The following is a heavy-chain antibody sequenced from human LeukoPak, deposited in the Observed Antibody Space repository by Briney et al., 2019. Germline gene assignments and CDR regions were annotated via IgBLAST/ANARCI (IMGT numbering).Heavy chain of an antibody. Sequence: SGGSLRLSCAASGFTFSSYSMNWVRQAPGKGLEWVSSISSRSSYIYYADSVKGRFTISRDNAKNSLYLQMNNLRAEDTAVYYCASRPASETYFAVFDYWGQGTLVTVSS. CDR2: ISSRSSYI. CDR3: ASRPASETYFAVFDY. V-gene: IGHV3-21*04. CDR1: GFTFSSYS. D-gene: IGHD1-26*01. J-gene: IGHJ4*02.